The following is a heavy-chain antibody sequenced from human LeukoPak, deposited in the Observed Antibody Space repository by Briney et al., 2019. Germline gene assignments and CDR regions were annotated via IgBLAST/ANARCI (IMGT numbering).Heavy chain of an antibody. J-gene: IGHJ5*02. Sequence: GGSLRLSCAASGFTFSSYWMSWVRQAPGKGLEWVANIKQDGSEKYYVHSAKGRFPISRDNAKNSLYLQMNSLRAEDAAVYYCARGCSGGSCYESKFDPWGQGTLVTVSS. CDR2: IKQDGSEK. CDR1: GFTFSSYW. CDR3: ARGCSGGSCYESKFDP. V-gene: IGHV3-7*01. D-gene: IGHD2-15*01.